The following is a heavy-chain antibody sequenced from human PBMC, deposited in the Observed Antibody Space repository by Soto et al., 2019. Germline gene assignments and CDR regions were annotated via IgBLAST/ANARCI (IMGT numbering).Heavy chain of an antibody. CDR3: ARGGGLVRGAIFDY. V-gene: IGHV4-30-2*01. CDR2: IYHSGST. Sequence: NPSETLSLTCAVSGGSISSGGYSWSWIRQPPGKGLEWIGYIYHSGSTYYNPSLKSRVTISVDRSKNQFSLKLSSVTAADTAVYYCARGGGLVRGAIFDYWGQGTLVTVSS. CDR1: GGSISSGGYS. D-gene: IGHD3-10*01. J-gene: IGHJ4*02.